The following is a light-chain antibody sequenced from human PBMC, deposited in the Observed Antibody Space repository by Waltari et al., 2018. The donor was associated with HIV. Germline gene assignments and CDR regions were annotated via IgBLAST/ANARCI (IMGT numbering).Light chain of an antibody. CDR1: SSNIGAGYD. V-gene: IGLV1-40*01. CDR2: GTN. J-gene: IGLJ2*01. Sequence: QSVLTQPPSVSGAPGQRVTISCTGSSSNIGAGYDVHWYQQLPGTAPTLLIYGTNKRPSGVPDGFSGTKAGTSAALAITGLQAEDEAEYYCQSYDSSLSGWVVFGGGTKVTVL. CDR3: QSYDSSLSGWVV.